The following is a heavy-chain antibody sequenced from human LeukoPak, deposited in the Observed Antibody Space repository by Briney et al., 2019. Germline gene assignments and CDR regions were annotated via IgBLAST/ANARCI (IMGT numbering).Heavy chain of an antibody. CDR3: ARGRRGYSYGSLDY. CDR2: INHSGST. J-gene: IGHJ4*02. CDR1: GGSFSGYY. Sequence: PSETLSLTCAVYGGSFSGYYWSWIRQPPGKGLEWSGEINHSGSTNYNPSLKSRVTISVDTSKNQFSLKLSSVTAADTAVYYCARGRRGYSYGSLDYWGQGTLVTVSS. D-gene: IGHD5-18*01. V-gene: IGHV4-34*01.